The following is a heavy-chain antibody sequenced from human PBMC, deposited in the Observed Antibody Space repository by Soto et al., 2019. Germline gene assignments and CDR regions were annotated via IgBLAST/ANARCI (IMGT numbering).Heavy chain of an antibody. D-gene: IGHD5-18*01. J-gene: IGHJ4*02. V-gene: IGHV4-31*02. CDR3: AREYRASYFDY. CDR2: IYYSGST. Sequence: SETLSLTCTVSGDSINSGGYYWSWIRQHPGKGLEWIGYIYYSGSTYYNPSLRSRITVSVDTSENQFSLKLSSVTTADTAVYYCAREYRASYFDYWGQGTLVTVSS. CDR1: GDSINSGGYY.